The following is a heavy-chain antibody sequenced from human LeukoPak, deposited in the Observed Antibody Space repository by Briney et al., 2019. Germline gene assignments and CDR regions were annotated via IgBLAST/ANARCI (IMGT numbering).Heavy chain of an antibody. Sequence: GSLRLSCAASGFALSGYGMHWVRQAPGKGLEWVTYIAYDGSDKFYADSVRGRFTISRDNSKNTLYVQMNSLRVEDTAMYYCVAIAVAGQFYWGQGTLVTVSS. D-gene: IGHD6-19*01. CDR1: GFALSGYG. CDR2: IAYDGSDK. J-gene: IGHJ4*02. CDR3: VAIAVAGQFY. V-gene: IGHV3-30*02.